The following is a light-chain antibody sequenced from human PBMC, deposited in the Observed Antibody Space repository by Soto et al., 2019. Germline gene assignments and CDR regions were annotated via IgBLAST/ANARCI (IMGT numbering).Light chain of an antibody. Sequence: AIRMTQSPSSLSASTGDRVTITCLASQGISSYLAWYQQKPGKAPKLLIYAASTLQSGGTSRFSGSGSGTDFTLTISCLQSEDFAPYYCQQYYSYPLTFGGGTKVEIK. CDR2: AAS. V-gene: IGKV1-8*01. CDR3: QQYYSYPLT. CDR1: QGISSY. J-gene: IGKJ4*01.